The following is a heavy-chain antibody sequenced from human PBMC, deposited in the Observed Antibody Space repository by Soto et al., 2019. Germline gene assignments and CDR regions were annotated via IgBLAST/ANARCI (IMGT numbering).Heavy chain of an antibody. J-gene: IGHJ4*02. CDR1: GFTFSNYA. V-gene: IGHV3-23*01. D-gene: IGHD4-4*01. CDR2: ISASVGST. CDR3: ARECHSIDY. Sequence: GGSLRLSCAASGFTFSNYAMSWVRQAPGKGLEWVSAISASVGSTYYTDSVKGRFTISRDNSKNTLYLQMNSLRAEDTAVYYYARECHSIDYWGQGTLVTVSS.